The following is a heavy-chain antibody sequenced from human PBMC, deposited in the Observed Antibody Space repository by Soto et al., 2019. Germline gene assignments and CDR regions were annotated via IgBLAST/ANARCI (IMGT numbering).Heavy chain of an antibody. CDR1: GFTFTRSA. V-gene: IGHV1-58*01. CDR3: AAETEAVAGHSEYFQH. CDR2: IVVGSGNT. Sequence: GASVKVSCKASGFTFTRSAVQWVRQARGQRLEWIGWIVVGSGNTNYAQKFQERVTLTRDMSTSTAYMELSSLRSEDTAVYYCAAETEAVAGHSEYFQHWGQGTLVTVSS. J-gene: IGHJ1*01. D-gene: IGHD6-19*01.